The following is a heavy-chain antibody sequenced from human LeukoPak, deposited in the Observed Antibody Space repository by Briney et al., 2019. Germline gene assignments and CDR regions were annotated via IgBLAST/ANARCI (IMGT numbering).Heavy chain of an antibody. V-gene: IGHV4-34*01. J-gene: IGHJ3*02. CDR2: INHSGST. CDR3: ARGNMIVVVISAFDI. Sequence: KPSETLSLTCAVYGGSFSGYYWSWIRQPPGKGLDWIGEINHSGSTNYNPSLKSRVTISVDTSKNQFSLKLSSVTAADTAVYYCARGNMIVVVISAFDIWGQGTMVTVSS. D-gene: IGHD3-22*01. CDR1: GGSFSGYY.